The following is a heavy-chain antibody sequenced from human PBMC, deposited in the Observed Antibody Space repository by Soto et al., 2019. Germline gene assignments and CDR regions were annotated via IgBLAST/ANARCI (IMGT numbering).Heavy chain of an antibody. J-gene: IGHJ4*02. Sequence: ESGGGVVQPGRSLRLSCAASGFTFSSYGMHWVRQAPGKGLEWVAVISYDGSNKYYADSVKGRFTISRDNSKNTLYLQMNSLRAEDTAVYYCAKDRYYYDSSGYYYGPLDYWGQGTLVTVSS. CDR3: AKDRYYYDSSGYYYGPLDY. V-gene: IGHV3-30*18. CDR2: ISYDGSNK. D-gene: IGHD3-22*01. CDR1: GFTFSSYG.